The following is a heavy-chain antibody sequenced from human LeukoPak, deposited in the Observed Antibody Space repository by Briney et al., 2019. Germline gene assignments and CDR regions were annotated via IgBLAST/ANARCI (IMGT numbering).Heavy chain of an antibody. J-gene: IGHJ4*02. Sequence: GGSLRLSCAASGFTFSSCNMNWVRQAPGKGLEWISHISSSSSTIYYADSVKGRFTISRDNAKNSLYLQMNSLRAEDTAVYYCARDHSSTWYGPGGYWGQGTLVTVSS. D-gene: IGHD6-13*01. CDR1: GFTFSSCN. V-gene: IGHV3-48*01. CDR2: ISSSSSTI. CDR3: ARDHSSTWYGPGGY.